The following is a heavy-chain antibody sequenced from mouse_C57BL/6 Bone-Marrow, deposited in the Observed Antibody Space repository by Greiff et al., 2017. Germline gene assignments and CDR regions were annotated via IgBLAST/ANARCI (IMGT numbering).Heavy chain of an antibody. CDR3: ASEASNYCGSRGGDYFDY. CDR2: IYPGSGNT. D-gene: IGHD1-1*01. CDR1: GYTFTDYY. Sequence: LQESGPELVRPGASVKISCKASGYTFTDYYINWVKQRPGQGLEWIGWIYPGSGNTNYNEKFKGKATLTVDTSSSTAYMQLSSLTSENSVVYFCASEASNYCGSRGGDYFDYGGQGTTLTVSS. J-gene: IGHJ2*01. V-gene: IGHV1-84*01.